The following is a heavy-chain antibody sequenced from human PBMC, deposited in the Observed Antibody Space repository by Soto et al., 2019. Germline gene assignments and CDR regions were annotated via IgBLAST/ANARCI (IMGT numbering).Heavy chain of an antibody. CDR2: IYATGTT. CDR3: VRDGTNNFRGWCDP. V-gene: IGHV4-4*07. J-gene: IGHJ5*02. Sequence: SETLSLTCTVCGAPISGFYCSWIRKSPGKGLESLARIYATGTTDYNPSLKSRVMVSVDTSKKEFSLKLRSVTAQDTAVYYCVRDGTNNFRGWCDPWRQGISVSVSA. D-gene: IGHD1-1*01. CDR1: GAPISGFY.